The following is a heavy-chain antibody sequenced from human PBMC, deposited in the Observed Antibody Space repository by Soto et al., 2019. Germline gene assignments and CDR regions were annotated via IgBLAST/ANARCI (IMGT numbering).Heavy chain of an antibody. Sequence: SETLSLTCAVYGGSFSGYYWSWIRQPPGKGLEWIGEINHSGSTNYNPSLKSRVTISVDTSKNQFSLKLSSVTAADTAVYYCALGYGSGYYYYYGMDVWGQGTTVTVSS. CDR2: INHSGST. CDR1: GGSFSGYY. V-gene: IGHV4-34*01. CDR3: ALGYGSGYYYYYGMDV. D-gene: IGHD3-10*01. J-gene: IGHJ6*02.